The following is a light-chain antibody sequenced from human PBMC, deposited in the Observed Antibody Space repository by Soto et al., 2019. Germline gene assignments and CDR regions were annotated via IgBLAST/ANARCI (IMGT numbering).Light chain of an antibody. CDR2: GSS. CDR3: HQYGSSPPYT. J-gene: IGKJ2*01. Sequence: EVVLTQSPGTLSLSPGERATLACRASQNINNNYLAWYQQRPGQDPRLLIYGSSDRATGIPDRFSGSGSGTDFTLTISRLEPEDFAVYYCHQYGSSPPYTFGQGTKLEI. CDR1: QNINNNY. V-gene: IGKV3-20*01.